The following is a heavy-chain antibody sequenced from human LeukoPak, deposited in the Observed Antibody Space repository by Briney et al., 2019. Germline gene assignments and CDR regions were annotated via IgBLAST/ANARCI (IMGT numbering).Heavy chain of an antibody. Sequence: GASVKVSCKASGYTFTGYYMHWVRQAPGQGLEWMGWINPNSGGTNYAQKFQGRDTMTRDTSISTAYMELSRLRSDDTAVYYCARARRRDGYNARYFDYWGQGTLVTVSS. CDR2: INPNSGGT. J-gene: IGHJ4*02. D-gene: IGHD5-24*01. CDR1: GYTFTGYY. CDR3: ARARRRDGYNARYFDY. V-gene: IGHV1-2*02.